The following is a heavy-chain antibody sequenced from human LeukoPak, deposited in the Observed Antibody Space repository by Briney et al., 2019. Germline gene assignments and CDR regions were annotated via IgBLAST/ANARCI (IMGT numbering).Heavy chain of an antibody. J-gene: IGHJ4*02. CDR2: MNPNSGRT. Sequence: ASVKVSCKASGYTFTDYYMHWVRQATGQGLEWMGWMNPNSGRTGYAQNFQGRITITRNTSISTAYMELSSLRSEDTAVYYCTRETSSRYFDYWGQGTLVTVSS. CDR3: TRETSSRYFDY. V-gene: IGHV1-8*03. CDR1: GYTFTDYY.